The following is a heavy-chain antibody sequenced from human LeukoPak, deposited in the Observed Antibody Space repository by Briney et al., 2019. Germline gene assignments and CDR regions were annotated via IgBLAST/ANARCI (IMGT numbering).Heavy chain of an antibody. D-gene: IGHD1-26*01. V-gene: IGHV3-30*04. CDR1: GFTFSSYV. CDR2: ISYDGSNE. CDR3: AKDRSHHLADSGSFEFDY. J-gene: IGHJ4*02. Sequence: QSGGSLRLSCAASGFTFSSYVMHWVRQAPGKGLEWVAIISYDGSNEYYADSVKGRFTISRDNSKNTLYLQMNSLRAEDTAVYYCAKDRSHHLADSGSFEFDYWGQGTLVTVSS.